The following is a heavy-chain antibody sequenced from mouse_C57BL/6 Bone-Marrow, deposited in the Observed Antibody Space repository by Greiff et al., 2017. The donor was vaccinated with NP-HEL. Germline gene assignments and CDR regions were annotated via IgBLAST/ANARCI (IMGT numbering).Heavy chain of an antibody. Sequence: VQLVESGAELARPGASVKLSCKASGYTFTSYGISWVKQRTGQGLEWIGEIYPRSGNTYYNEKFKGKATLTADKSSSTAYMELRSLPSEDSAVYYCARPVRWYFDVWGTGTTVTVSS. CDR1: GYTFTSYG. D-gene: IGHD2-14*01. J-gene: IGHJ1*03. CDR3: ARPVRWYFDV. V-gene: IGHV1-81*01. CDR2: IYPRSGNT.